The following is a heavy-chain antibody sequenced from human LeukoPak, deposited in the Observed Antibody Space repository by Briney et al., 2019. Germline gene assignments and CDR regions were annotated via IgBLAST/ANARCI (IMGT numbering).Heavy chain of an antibody. D-gene: IGHD3-10*01. CDR2: ISGSGGST. Sequence: GGSLRLSCAASGFTFSSYAMSWVRQAPGKGLEWVSAISGSGGSTYYADSVKGRFTISRDNSKNTLYLQMNSLRAEDTAVYYCAKPWITVVRGVMYDFDYWGQGTLVTVSS. CDR3: AKPWITVVRGVMYDFDY. V-gene: IGHV3-23*01. CDR1: GFTFSSYA. J-gene: IGHJ4*02.